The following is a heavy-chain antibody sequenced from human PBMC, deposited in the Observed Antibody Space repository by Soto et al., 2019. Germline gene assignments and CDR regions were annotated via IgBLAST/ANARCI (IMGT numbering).Heavy chain of an antibody. CDR3: AKGGDAYDINWFDP. D-gene: IGHD3-9*01. J-gene: IGHJ5*02. CDR2: ISGSGGST. V-gene: IGHV3-23*01. Sequence: EVQLLESGGGLVQPGGSLRLSCAASGFTFSSYVMSWVRQAPGKGLEWLSTISGSGGSTYYADSVKGRFIISRDNSKNTLYLQMNSLRAEDTAVYYCAKGGDAYDINWFDPWGQGTLVTVSS. CDR1: GFTFSSYV.